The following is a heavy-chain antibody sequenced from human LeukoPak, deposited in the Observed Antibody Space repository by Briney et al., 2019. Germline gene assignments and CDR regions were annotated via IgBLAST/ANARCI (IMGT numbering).Heavy chain of an antibody. Sequence: SVKVSCKASGFTFTSSAMQWVRQARGQRLEWIGWIVVGSGNTNYAQKFRGRVTITRDMSTSTAYMELSSLRSEDTAVYYCAAASVSWELLQNDAFDIWGQGTMVTVSS. CDR3: AAASVSWELLQNDAFDI. J-gene: IGHJ3*02. D-gene: IGHD1-26*01. V-gene: IGHV1-58*02. CDR2: IVVGSGNT. CDR1: GFTFTSSA.